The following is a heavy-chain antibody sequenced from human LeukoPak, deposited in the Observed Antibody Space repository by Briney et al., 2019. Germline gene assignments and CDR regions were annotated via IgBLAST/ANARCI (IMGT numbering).Heavy chain of an antibody. D-gene: IGHD2-15*01. V-gene: IGHV3-23*01. CDR1: GFSFTSYA. CDR3: AKRYCSGGSCYPLDY. CDR2: ISGSGGST. Sequence: GGSLRLSCAASGFSFTSYAMSWVRQAPGKGVEWFSAISGSGGSTYYADSVKGRFTISRDNSKNTLYLQMNSLRAEDTAVYYCAKRYCSGGSCYPLDYWGQGTLVTVSS. J-gene: IGHJ4*02.